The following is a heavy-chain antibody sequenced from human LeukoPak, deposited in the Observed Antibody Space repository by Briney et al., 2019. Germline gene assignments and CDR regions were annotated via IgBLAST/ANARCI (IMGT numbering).Heavy chain of an antibody. J-gene: IGHJ4*02. V-gene: IGHV4-59*12. D-gene: IGHD6-13*01. Sequence: SETLSLTCTVSGGSISSYYWSWIRQPPGKGLEWIGYIYYSGSTNYNPSLKSRVTISVDTSKNQFSLKLSSVTVADTAVYYCARVPAAAGTRCFDYWGQGALVTVSS. CDR2: IYYSGST. CDR3: ARVPAAAGTRCFDY. CDR1: GGSISSYY.